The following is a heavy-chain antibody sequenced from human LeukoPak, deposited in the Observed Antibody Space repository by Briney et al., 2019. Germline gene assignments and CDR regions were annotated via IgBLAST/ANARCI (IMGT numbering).Heavy chain of an antibody. D-gene: IGHD3-10*01. J-gene: IGHJ4*02. V-gene: IGHV3-74*03. Sequence: PGGSLRLSCAASGFTFSNYWVHWVRQAPGKGLVWVSRINRDGSTTKYADSVKGRFTVSRDNAKNTLNLQMNSLRAEDTDAYYCARDKKSGESSEIDYWGQGTLVTVSS. CDR3: ARDKKSGESSEIDY. CDR2: INRDGSTT. CDR1: GFTFSNYW.